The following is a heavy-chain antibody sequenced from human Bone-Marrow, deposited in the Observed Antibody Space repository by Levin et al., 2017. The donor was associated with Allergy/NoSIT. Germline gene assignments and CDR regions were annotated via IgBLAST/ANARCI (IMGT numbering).Heavy chain of an antibody. CDR1: GFTFSGYW. J-gene: IGHJ4*02. CDR2: INRDGGDG. V-gene: IGHV3-7*02. D-gene: IGHD2-8*01. CDR3: ARNGAWSFEF. Sequence: GGSLRLSCASSGFTFSGYWMAWVRQAPGKGLEWVANINRDGGDGYYVDSVKGRFTIFRDNARNSLDLQMNSLRVEDTAVYYCARNGAWSFEFWGQGTLVTVSS.